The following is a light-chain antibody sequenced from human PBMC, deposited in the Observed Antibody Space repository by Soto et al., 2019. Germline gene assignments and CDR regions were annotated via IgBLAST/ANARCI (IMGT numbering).Light chain of an antibody. CDR3: QQYDKFSHT. Sequence: EIVLTHSPCTLSLSPVERATLACSGSQSVSSSYLAWYQQKPGQSPRLLVYGASTRANGTPARFSGSGSGTEFTLTISSLQPDDFATYYCQQYDKFSHTFGQGTKVDIK. CDR1: QSVSSSY. V-gene: IGKV3D-7*01. J-gene: IGKJ1*01. CDR2: GAS.